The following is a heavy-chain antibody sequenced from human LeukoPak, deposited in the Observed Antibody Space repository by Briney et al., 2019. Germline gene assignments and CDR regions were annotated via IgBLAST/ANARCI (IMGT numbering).Heavy chain of an antibody. Sequence: GASVKVSCKASGYTFTGYYMHWVRQAPGQGLEWMGWINPNSGGTNYAQTFQGRVTMTRDTSISTAYMELSRLRSDDTAVYYCARGITMVRGVIIRGAFDIWGQGTMVTVSS. D-gene: IGHD3-10*01. CDR1: GYTFTGYY. CDR2: INPNSGGT. CDR3: ARGITMVRGVIIRGAFDI. V-gene: IGHV1-2*02. J-gene: IGHJ3*02.